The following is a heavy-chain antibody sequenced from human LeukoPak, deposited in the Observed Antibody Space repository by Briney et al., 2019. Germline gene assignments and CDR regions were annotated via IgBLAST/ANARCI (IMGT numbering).Heavy chain of an antibody. CDR2: ISGSGGST. V-gene: IGHV3-23*01. D-gene: IGHD6-6*01. Sequence: HPGGSLGLSCAASGFTFSSYAMSWVRQAPGKGLEWVSAISGSGGSTYYADSVKGRFTISRDNSKNTLYLQMNSLRAEDTAVYYCAKDAGPPPSSPFPYYGMDVWGQGTTVTVSS. CDR1: GFTFSSYA. J-gene: IGHJ6*02. CDR3: AKDAGPPPSSPFPYYGMDV.